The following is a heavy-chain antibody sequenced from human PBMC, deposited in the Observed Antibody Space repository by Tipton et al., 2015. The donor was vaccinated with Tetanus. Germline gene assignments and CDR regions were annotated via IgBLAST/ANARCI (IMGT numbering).Heavy chain of an antibody. CDR3: ARRLGPYTGDQIWHFDL. CDR1: GYEFISYW. Sequence: QLVQSGAEVKKPGESLRISCKASGYEFISYWIAWVRQMPGKGLEWMGIIYPGDSDTTYSPSFQGQVTISADRSINTAYLQWSSPKASDTATYYCARRLGPYTGDQIWHFDLWGRGTLVTVSS. V-gene: IGHV5-51*01. D-gene: IGHD7-27*01. J-gene: IGHJ2*01. CDR2: IYPGDSDT.